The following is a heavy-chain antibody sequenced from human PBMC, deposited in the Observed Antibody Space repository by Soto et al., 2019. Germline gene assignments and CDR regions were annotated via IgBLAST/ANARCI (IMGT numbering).Heavy chain of an antibody. CDR1: GYTFTSYA. J-gene: IGHJ4*02. CDR3: ARDFTGWPPDGVYY. V-gene: IGHV1-18*01. CDR2: ISAYNGNT. D-gene: IGHD3-10*01. Sequence: QVQLVQSGVEVKKPGASVKVSCKASGYTFTSYAISWVRQAPGQGLEWMGWISAYNGNTNYAQNLRDRVTMTTDASTRTVYMELRSLRYDDTAMYYCARDFTGWPPDGVYYWGQGTQVTVSS.